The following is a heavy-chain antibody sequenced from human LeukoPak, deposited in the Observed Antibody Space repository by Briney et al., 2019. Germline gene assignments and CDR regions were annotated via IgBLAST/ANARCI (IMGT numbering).Heavy chain of an antibody. CDR2: IIPIFGTA. J-gene: IGHJ4*02. CDR1: GGTFSSYA. Sequence: SVKVSCKASGGTFSSYAISWVRQAPGHGLEWMGGIIPIFGTANYAQKFQGRVTITTDESTSTAYMELSSLRSEDTAVYYCARGAYYYDSSGYYSPLDYWGQGTLVTVSS. D-gene: IGHD3-22*01. CDR3: ARGAYYYDSSGYYSPLDY. V-gene: IGHV1-69*05.